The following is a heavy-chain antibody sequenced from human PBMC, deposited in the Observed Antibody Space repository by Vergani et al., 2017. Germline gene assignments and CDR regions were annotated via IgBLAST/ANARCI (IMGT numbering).Heavy chain of an antibody. CDR1: GGTFSSYA. Sequence: QVQLVQSGAEVKKPGSSVKVSCKASGGTFSSYAISWVRQAPGQGLEWMGGIIPIFGTANYAQKFQGRVTITADESTSTAYMDLSSLRSEDTAVYYCARDLHPNCSSTSCYESSFDPWGQGTLVTVSS. V-gene: IGHV1-69*01. CDR2: IIPIFGTA. CDR3: ARDLHPNCSSTSCYESSFDP. J-gene: IGHJ5*02. D-gene: IGHD2-2*01.